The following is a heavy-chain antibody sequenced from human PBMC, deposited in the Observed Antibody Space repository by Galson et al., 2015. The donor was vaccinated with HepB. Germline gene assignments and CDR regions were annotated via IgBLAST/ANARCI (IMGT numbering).Heavy chain of an antibody. V-gene: IGHV4-39*01. J-gene: IGHJ4*02. CDR3: ATARDIVVVPAAYYY. Sequence: ETLSLTCTVSGGSISSSSYYWGWIRQPPGKGLEWIGSIYYSGSTYYNPSLKSRVTISVDTSKNQFSLKLSSVTAADTAVYYCATARDIVVVPAAYYYWGQGTLVTVSS. CDR2: IYYSGST. D-gene: IGHD2-2*01. CDR1: GGSISSSSYY.